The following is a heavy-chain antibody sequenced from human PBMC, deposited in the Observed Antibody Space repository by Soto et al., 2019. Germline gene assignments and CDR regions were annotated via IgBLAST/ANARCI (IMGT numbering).Heavy chain of an antibody. CDR1: GYTFTSYG. CDR2: INPNSGGT. V-gene: IGHV1-2*02. J-gene: IGHJ6*02. Sequence: ASVKVSCKASGYTFTSYGISWVRQAPGQGLEWMGWINPNSGGTNYAQKFQGRVTMTRDTSISTAYMELSRLRSDDTAVYYCARDPLTLYYYYYYGMDVWGQGTTVTVSS. D-gene: IGHD3-16*01. CDR3: ARDPLTLYYYYYYGMDV.